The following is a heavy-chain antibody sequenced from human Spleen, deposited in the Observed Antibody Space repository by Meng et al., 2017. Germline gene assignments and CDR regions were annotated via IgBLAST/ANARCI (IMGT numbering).Heavy chain of an antibody. CDR2: LYYSGST. CDR1: GGSISSSSYY. J-gene: IGHJ4*02. Sequence: SETLSLTCTVSGGSISSSSYYWGWIRQPPGKGLEWIGSLYYSGSTYYNPSLKSRVTMSVDTSKNQFSLKLSSVTAADTAVYYCAREYSSSWYAMDYWGQGTLVTVS. D-gene: IGHD6-13*01. V-gene: IGHV4-39*07. CDR3: AREYSSSWYAMDY.